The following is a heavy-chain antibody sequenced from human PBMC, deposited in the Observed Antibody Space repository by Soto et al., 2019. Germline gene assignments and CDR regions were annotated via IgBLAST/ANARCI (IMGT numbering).Heavy chain of an antibody. CDR3: ARSSSSNCLDY. D-gene: IGHD6-6*01. J-gene: IGHJ4*02. CDR1: GYTFTSYY. CDR2: INPSGGST. Sequence: QVQLVQSGAEVKKPGASVKVSCKASGYTFTSYYMHWVRQAPGQGLEWMGIINPSGGSTSYAQKLQGRVTMTRDTSTSTVYMELSSLRSEDTAVYYCARSSSSNCLDYWGQGTLVTVSS. V-gene: IGHV1-46*04.